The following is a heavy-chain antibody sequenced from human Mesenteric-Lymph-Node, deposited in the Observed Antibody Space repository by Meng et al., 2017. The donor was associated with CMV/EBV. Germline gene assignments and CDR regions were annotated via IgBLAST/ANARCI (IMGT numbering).Heavy chain of an antibody. V-gene: IGHV3-30*18. CDR3: GKDSHSSGWYVDY. CDR1: GFTFDDYG. D-gene: IGHD3-22*01. CDR2: ISYDGSNK. Sequence: GGSLRLSCAASGFTFDDYGMSWVRQAPGKGLEWVAVISYDGSNKYYADSVKGRFTISRDNSKNTLYLQMNSLRAEDTAVYYCGKDSHSSGWYVDYWGQGTLVTVSS. J-gene: IGHJ4*02.